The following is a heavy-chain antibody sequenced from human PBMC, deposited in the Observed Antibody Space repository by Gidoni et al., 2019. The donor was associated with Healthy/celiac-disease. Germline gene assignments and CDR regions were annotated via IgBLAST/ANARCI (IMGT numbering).Heavy chain of an antibody. CDR3: ARGYCSGGSCYSDFDY. Sequence: EVQLVESGGGLVKPGGSLSLSCAASGFPFSSYSMNWVRQAPGKGLEWVSSISSSSSYIYDAGAVKGRFTISRDNAKNSLYLQMNSLRAEDTAVYYCARGYCSGGSCYSDFDYWGQGTLVTVSS. D-gene: IGHD2-15*01. J-gene: IGHJ4*02. CDR2: ISSSSSYI. CDR1: GFPFSSYS. V-gene: IGHV3-21*01.